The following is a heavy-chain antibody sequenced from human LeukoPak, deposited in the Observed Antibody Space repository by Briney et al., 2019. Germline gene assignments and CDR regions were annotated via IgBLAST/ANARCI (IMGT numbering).Heavy chain of an antibody. CDR2: INHSGST. V-gene: IGHV4-34*01. CDR1: GGSFSGYY. D-gene: IGHD6-13*01. CDR3: ARGVRWAAAGTGGAFDI. Sequence: PSETLSLTCAVYGGSFSGYYWSWIRQPPGKGLEWIGEINHSGSTNYNPSLKSRVTISVDTSKNQFSLKLSSVTAADTAVYYCARGVRWAAAGTGGAFDIWGQGTMVTVSS. J-gene: IGHJ3*02.